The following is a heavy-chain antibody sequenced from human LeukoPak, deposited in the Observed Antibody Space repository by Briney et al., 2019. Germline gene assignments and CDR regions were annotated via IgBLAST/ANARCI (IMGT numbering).Heavy chain of an antibody. CDR1: GFTFSNYA. CDR2: ISGSGGST. CDR3: AKSRRAGTGAFDI. V-gene: IGHV3-23*01. D-gene: IGHD1/OR15-1a*01. Sequence: GGSLRLSCAASGFTFSNYAMSWVRQAPGKGLEWVSAISGSGGSTYYADSVKGRFTISRDNSKNTLYLQMNSLRAEDTAVYYCAKSRRAGTGAFDIWGQGTMVTVSS. J-gene: IGHJ3*02.